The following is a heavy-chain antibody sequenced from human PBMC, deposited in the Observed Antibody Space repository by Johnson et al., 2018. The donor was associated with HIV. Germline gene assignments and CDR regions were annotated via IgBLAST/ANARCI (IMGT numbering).Heavy chain of an antibody. Sequence: QMQLVESGGGLVQPGGSLRLSCAASGFTFSSYDMTWIRQAPGKGLESISYISSSGRTIYYADSVKGRFTMSRDNAKKSLYLQMNSLRAEDTAVYYCAREEGTDILTRGDAFDIWGQGTMVTVSS. J-gene: IGHJ3*02. CDR2: ISSSGRTI. V-gene: IGHV3-11*04. D-gene: IGHD3-9*01. CDR1: GFTFSSYD. CDR3: AREEGTDILTRGDAFDI.